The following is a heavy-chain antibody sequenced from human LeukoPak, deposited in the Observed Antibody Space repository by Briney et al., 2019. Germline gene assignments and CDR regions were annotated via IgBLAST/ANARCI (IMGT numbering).Heavy chain of an antibody. CDR2: INGDGRTT. CDR1: GFTFSDAW. Sequence: GGSLRLSCAASGFTFSDAWMSWVRQAPGKGLVWVSRINGDGRTTYYADSVKGRFTISRDNAKNTVYLQMNSLRAEDTAVYYCARGIAGAWGFDYWGLGTLVTVSS. V-gene: IGHV3-74*01. J-gene: IGHJ4*02. CDR3: ARGIAGAWGFDY. D-gene: IGHD6-13*01.